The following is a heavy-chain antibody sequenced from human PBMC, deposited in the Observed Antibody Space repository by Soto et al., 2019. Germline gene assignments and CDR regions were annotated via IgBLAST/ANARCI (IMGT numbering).Heavy chain of an antibody. Sequence: GGSLRLSCAASGFTFSSYSMNWVRQAPGKGLEWVSSIGSSSSYIYYADSVKGRFTISRDNAKNSLYLQMNSLRAEDTAVYYCARDHIVVVPAAIPEDNYYYYGMDVWGQGTTVTVSS. CDR3: ARDHIVVVPAAIPEDNYYYYGMDV. D-gene: IGHD2-2*02. V-gene: IGHV3-21*01. CDR1: GFTFSSYS. CDR2: IGSSSSYI. J-gene: IGHJ6*02.